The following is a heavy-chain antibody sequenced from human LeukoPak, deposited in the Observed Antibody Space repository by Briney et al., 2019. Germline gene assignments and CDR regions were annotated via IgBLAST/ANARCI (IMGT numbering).Heavy chain of an antibody. CDR1: GFTFYSHG. CDR2: IRYDGSDK. J-gene: IGHJ4*02. D-gene: IGHD3-16*01. Sequence: PGGSLRLSCATSGFTFYSHGMHWVRQAPGKGLEWVTFIRYDGSDKYYVDSVKGRFTVSRDNSKNTLYLQMNSLRAEDTAVYYCAKDGGSHYYFDYWGQGTLVTVSS. CDR3: AKDGGSHYYFDY. V-gene: IGHV3-30*02.